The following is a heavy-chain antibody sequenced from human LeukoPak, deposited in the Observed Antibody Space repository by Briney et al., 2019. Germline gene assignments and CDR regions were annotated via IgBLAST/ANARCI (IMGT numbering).Heavy chain of an antibody. CDR3: ARYSSGWPPTYYYYYYMDV. D-gene: IGHD6-19*01. CDR2: IYPGDSDT. J-gene: IGHJ6*03. Sequence: GEPLKISCKGSGYSFSNYWIGWVRQMPGKGLEWMGIIYPGDSDTRYSPSFQGQVTISADKSISTAYLQWSSLKASDTAMYYCARYSSGWPPTYYYYYYMDVWGKGTTVTVSS. CDR1: GYSFSNYW. V-gene: IGHV5-51*01.